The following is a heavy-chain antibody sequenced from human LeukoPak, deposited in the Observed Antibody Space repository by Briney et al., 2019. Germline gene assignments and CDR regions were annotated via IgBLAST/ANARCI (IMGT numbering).Heavy chain of an antibody. CDR3: ARVGYYDSSGYDFDY. Sequence: GGSLRLSCAASGFTFSSYSMNWVRQAPGKGLEWVSSISSSSSDIYYADSVKGRFTISRDNAKNSLFLQMNNLRAEDTAVYYCARVGYYDSSGYDFDYWGQGTLVTVSS. CDR2: ISSSSSDI. CDR1: GFTFSSYS. J-gene: IGHJ4*02. V-gene: IGHV3-21*01. D-gene: IGHD3-22*01.